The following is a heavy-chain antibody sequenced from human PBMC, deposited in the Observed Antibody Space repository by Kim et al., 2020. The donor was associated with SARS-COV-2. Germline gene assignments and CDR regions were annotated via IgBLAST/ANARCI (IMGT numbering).Heavy chain of an antibody. Sequence: AQGFTGRFVFSLDTSVSTAYLQISSLKAEDTAVYYCARVDGSGSTYYFDYWGQGTLVTVSS. V-gene: IGHV7-4-1*02. D-gene: IGHD3-10*01. CDR3: ARVDGSGSTYYFDY. J-gene: IGHJ4*02.